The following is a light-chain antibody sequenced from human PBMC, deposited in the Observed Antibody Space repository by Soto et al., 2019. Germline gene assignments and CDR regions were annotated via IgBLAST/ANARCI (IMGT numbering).Light chain of an antibody. J-gene: IGKJ3*01. V-gene: IGKV1-5*01. CDR3: QQYNSYSPARVT. CDR2: DAS. Sequence: DIQMTQSPSTLSASVGDRVTITCRASQSISSWLAWYQQKPGKAPKLLIYDASSLESGVPSRFSGSGSGTEFTLTISSLQPDDFATYYCQQYNSYSPARVTFGPGTKVDIK. CDR1: QSISSW.